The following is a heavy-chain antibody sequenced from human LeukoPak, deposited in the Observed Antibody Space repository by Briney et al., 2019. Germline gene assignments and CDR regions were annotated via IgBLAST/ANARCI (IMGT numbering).Heavy chain of an antibody. Sequence: GGSLRLSCAASGFTFSSYSMLWVRLSPGKVLEWVSSITGSGPYMLYADSVKHRFTISRDNTKNLLYLEMNSLRAEDTAMYFCVRDVGAVRGEVYFDYWGQGTLVTVSS. D-gene: IGHD3-10*01. CDR2: ITGSGPYM. CDR1: GFTFSSYS. V-gene: IGHV3-21*06. J-gene: IGHJ4*02. CDR3: VRDVGAVRGEVYFDY.